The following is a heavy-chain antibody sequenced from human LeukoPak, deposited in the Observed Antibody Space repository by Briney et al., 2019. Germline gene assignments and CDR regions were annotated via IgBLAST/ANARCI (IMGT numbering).Heavy chain of an antibody. Sequence: GGSLRLSCAASGFTFSSYDMHWVRQATGKGLEWVSAIGTAGDTYYPGSVKGRFTISRENAKNSLYLQMNSLRAEDTAVYYCAGGRGVGSNRAFKTWAKGTRATVS. CDR2: IGTAGDT. CDR3: AGGRGVGSNRAFKT. V-gene: IGHV3-13*01. CDR1: GFTFSSYD. D-gene: IGHD1-26*01. J-gene: IGHJ3*02.